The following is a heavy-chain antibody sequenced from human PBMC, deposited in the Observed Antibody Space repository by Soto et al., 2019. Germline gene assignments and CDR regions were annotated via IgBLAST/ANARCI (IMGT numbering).Heavy chain of an antibody. D-gene: IGHD3-22*01. CDR2: IYNNGIT. J-gene: IGHJ2*01. CDR1: GGSISTYD. CDR3: ARGLSRSGWY. Sequence: PSETLSLTCTVSGGSISTYDWHWIRQPPGKGLEWIGYIYNNGITNYIPSLESRVTISLDRSKKQFSLTLSSVTSADTAVYYCARGLSRSGWY. V-gene: IGHV4-59*01.